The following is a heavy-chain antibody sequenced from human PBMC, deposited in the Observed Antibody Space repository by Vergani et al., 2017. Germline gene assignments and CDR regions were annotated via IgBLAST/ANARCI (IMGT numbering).Heavy chain of an antibody. CDR1: GGSISSGDHC. J-gene: IGHJ6*03. Sequence: QVQLQESGPGVVKPSQTLSLTCAVSGGSISSGDHCWTWIRQRPGKGLEWIGYIFYSGTNYDNPALRSRLTISVGTSQNQFSLKLRSVTAADTAVYYCARVDTQVPATSHFYYMDVGGKGTTVVVSS. V-gene: IGHV4-31*11. CDR2: IFYSGTN. D-gene: IGHD6-25*01. CDR3: ARVDTQVPATSHFYYMDV.